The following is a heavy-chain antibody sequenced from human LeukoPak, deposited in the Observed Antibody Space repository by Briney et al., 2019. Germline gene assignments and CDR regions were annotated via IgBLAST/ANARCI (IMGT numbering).Heavy chain of an antibody. V-gene: IGHV1-69*13. D-gene: IGHD6-19*01. Sequence: SVKVSCKASGGTFSSYAISWVRQAPGQGLEWMGGTIPIFGTANYAQKFQGRVTITADESTSTAYMELSSLRSEDTAVYYCAREHSSGSYDAFDIWGQGTMVTVSS. CDR1: GGTFSSYA. CDR3: AREHSSGSYDAFDI. CDR2: TIPIFGTA. J-gene: IGHJ3*02.